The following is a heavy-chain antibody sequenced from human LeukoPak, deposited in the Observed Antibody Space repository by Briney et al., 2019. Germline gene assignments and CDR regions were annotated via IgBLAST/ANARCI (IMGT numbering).Heavy chain of an antibody. V-gene: IGHV3-30*02. Sequence: GGSLRLSCAASGFTFSSYGMHWVRQAPGKGLEWAAFIRYDGSNKYYADSVKGRFTISRDNSKNTLYLQMNSLRAEDTAVYYCAKDRGSYSYVDYWGQGTLVTVSS. D-gene: IGHD1-26*01. J-gene: IGHJ4*02. CDR3: AKDRGSYSYVDY. CDR2: IRYDGSNK. CDR1: GFTFSSYG.